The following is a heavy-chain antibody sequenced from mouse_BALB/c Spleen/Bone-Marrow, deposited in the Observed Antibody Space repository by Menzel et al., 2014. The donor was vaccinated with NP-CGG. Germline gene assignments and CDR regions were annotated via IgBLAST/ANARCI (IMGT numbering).Heavy chain of an antibody. CDR3: ARLGYYGVMAY. J-gene: IGHJ4*01. CDR2: INPDSSTI. CDR1: GFDFSGYW. Sequence: EVKLVESGGGLAQPGRSLKLSCAASGFDFSGYWMSWVRQAPGKGLEWIGEINPDSSTINYTPSLKDKFIISRDNAKNTLYLQMSKVRSEDTALYYCARLGYYGVMAYWGQGTSVTVSS. D-gene: IGHD1-1*01. V-gene: IGHV4-1*02.